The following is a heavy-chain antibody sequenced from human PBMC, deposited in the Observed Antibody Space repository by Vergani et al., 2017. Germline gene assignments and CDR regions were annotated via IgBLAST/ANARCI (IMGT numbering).Heavy chain of an antibody. V-gene: IGHV4-34*01. J-gene: IGHJ6*03. CDR3: ARVNTETNGHLYYDYYMDV. CDR2: IDHTGRP. CDR1: GGSFTSYH. D-gene: IGHD4-11*01. Sequence: QVQLQQWGGGLLKPSETLSLTCVVNGGSFTSYHWTWIRQSPGEGLEWVGDIDHTGRPDYNPSLKSRLTLSVDKSRNQFSLTLNSVTATDTAIYFCARVNTETNGHLYYDYYMDVCGQGTAVTVS.